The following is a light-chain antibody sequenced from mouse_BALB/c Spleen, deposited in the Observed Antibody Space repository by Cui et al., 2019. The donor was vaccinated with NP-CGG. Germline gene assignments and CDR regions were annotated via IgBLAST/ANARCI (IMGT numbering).Light chain of an antibody. V-gene: IGLV1*01. CDR2: GTN. J-gene: IGLJ1*01. Sequence: QAVVTQDSAPTTSPGETVTLTCRSSTGAVRTSNYANWVQEKPDHLFTGLIGGTNNRAPGVPARFSGSLIGDKAALTITGAQTEDEAIYFCALWYSNHWVFGGGTKLTVL. CDR1: TGAVRTSNY. CDR3: ALWYSNHWV.